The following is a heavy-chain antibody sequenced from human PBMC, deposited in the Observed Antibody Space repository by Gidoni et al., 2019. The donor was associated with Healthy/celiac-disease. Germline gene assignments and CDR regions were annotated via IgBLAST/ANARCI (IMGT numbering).Heavy chain of an antibody. V-gene: IGHV1-69*02. Sequence: QVQLVQSGAEVKKPGSSVKVSCKASGGTFSSYTISWVRQAPGQGLEWMGRIIPILGIANYAQKFQGRVTITADKSTSTAYMELSSLRSEDTAVYYCARGELVGAGYNWFDPWGQGTLVTVSS. CDR2: IIPILGIA. D-gene: IGHD1-26*01. CDR1: GGTFSSYT. J-gene: IGHJ5*02. CDR3: ARGELVGAGYNWFDP.